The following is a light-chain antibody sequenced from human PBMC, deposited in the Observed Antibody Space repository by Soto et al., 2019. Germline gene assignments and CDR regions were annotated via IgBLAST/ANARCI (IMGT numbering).Light chain of an antibody. J-gene: IGKJ1*01. CDR2: DAS. CDR1: QSMSTW. CDR3: QQYNSYSRT. V-gene: IGKV1-5*01. Sequence: IPMTQSPSTLSASVRDRATITCRASQSMSTWLAWYQQKPGKAPKLLISDASTLGSGVPSRFSGSGSGTEFTLTISSLQPDDSATYYCQQYNSYSRTFGQGTKVDI.